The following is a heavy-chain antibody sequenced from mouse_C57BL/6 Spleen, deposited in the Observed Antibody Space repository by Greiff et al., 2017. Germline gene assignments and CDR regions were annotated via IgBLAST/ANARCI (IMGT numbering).Heavy chain of an antibody. CDR1: GYTFTSYG. D-gene: IGHD3-2*02. V-gene: IGHV1-81*01. CDR2: IYPRSGNT. CDR3: ARQTAQAPYYYAMDY. Sequence: VQLQQSGAELARPGASVKLSCKASGYTFTSYGISWVKQRTGQGLEWIGEIYPRSGNTYYNEKFKGKATLTADKSSSTAYMELRSLTSEDSAVXCGARQTAQAPYYYAMDYWGQGTSVTVSA. J-gene: IGHJ4*01.